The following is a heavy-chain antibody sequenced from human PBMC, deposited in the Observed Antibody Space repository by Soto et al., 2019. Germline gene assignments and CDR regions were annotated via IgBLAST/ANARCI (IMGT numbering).Heavy chain of an antibody. D-gene: IGHD2-15*01. Sequence: QVQLVQSGGEVKKPGASVKVSCKASGYTFTSYGITWVRRAPGQGLEWMGWSSAYNGVTKYAQKFQDRVTMTTDTSTSTAYMELRSLRSDDTAVYYCARGPRSGYCSGGSCHYFDYWGQGTLVTVSS. CDR1: GYTFTSYG. J-gene: IGHJ4*02. CDR3: ARGPRSGYCSGGSCHYFDY. V-gene: IGHV1-18*01. CDR2: SSAYNGVT.